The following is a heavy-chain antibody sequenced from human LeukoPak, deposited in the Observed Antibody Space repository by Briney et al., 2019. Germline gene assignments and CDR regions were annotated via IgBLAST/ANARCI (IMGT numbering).Heavy chain of an antibody. CDR2: ISSSGSTT. J-gene: IGHJ4*02. CDR3: ARGYCSGGSCYFDY. Sequence: AGGSLRLSCAVSGFTFTSYSMNWVRQAPGKGLEWVSYISSSGSTTYYADSVKGRFTISRDNAKNSLYLQMNSLRAEDTAVYYCARGYCSGGSCYFDYWGQGTLVTVSS. V-gene: IGHV3-48*04. CDR1: GFTFTSYS. D-gene: IGHD2-15*01.